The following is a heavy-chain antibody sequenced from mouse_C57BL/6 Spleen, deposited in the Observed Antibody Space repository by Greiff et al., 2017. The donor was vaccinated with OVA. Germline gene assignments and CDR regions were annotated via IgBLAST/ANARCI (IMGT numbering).Heavy chain of an antibody. CDR1: GYTFTSYW. D-gene: IGHD3-2*02. J-gene: IGHJ2*01. CDR2: IDPSDSYT. CDR3: GLDSSGPVY. V-gene: IGHV1-59*01. Sequence: QVHVKQPGAELVRPGTSVKLSCKASGYTFTSYWMHWVKQRPGQGLEWIGVIDPSDSYTNYNQKFKGKATLTVDTSSSTAYMQLSSLTSEDSAVYYCGLDSSGPVYWGQGTTLTVSS.